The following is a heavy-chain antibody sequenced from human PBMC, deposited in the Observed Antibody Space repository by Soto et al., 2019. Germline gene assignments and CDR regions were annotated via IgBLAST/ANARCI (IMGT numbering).Heavy chain of an antibody. CDR2: IKQDGSEK. D-gene: IGHD2-15*01. CDR3: AREGRYCSGGSCYSPFDC. V-gene: IGHV3-7*05. Sequence: EVQLVESGGGLVQPGGSLRLSCAASGFTFSSYWMSWVRQAPGKGLEWVANIKQDGSEKYYVDSVKGRFTISRDNAKNSPDLQMNSLRAEDTAVYYCAREGRYCSGGSCYSPFDCWGQGTLVTVSS. CDR1: GFTFSSYW. J-gene: IGHJ4*02.